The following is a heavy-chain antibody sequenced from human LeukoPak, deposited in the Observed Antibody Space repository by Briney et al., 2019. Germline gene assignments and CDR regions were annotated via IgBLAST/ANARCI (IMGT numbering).Heavy chain of an antibody. CDR1: GGSFSGYY. CDR2: INHSGST. J-gene: IGHJ6*02. CDR3: ARTVVVPAATPPAYYYYGMDV. Sequence: PPETLSLTCAVYGGSFSGYYWSWIRQPPGKGLEWIGEINHSGSTNYNPSLKSRVTISVDTSKNQFSLKLSSVTAADTAVYYCARTVVVPAATPPAYYYYGMDVWGQGTTVTVSS. V-gene: IGHV4-34*01. D-gene: IGHD2-2*01.